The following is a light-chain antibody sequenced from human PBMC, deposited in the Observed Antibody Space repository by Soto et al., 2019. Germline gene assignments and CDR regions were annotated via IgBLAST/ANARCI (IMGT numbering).Light chain of an antibody. Sequence: IVMTQSPATLSVYPGERATLSCMDSQSISSNLAWYQQKPGQAPRLLIHGASKRANGVPARFSGSGYGTAFTVTISRRPYEELAVYYGKDYHNWPPQYRFGEGTNMEIK. CDR1: QSISSN. J-gene: IGKJ2*03. CDR3: KDYHNWPPQYR. V-gene: IGKV3-15*01. CDR2: GAS.